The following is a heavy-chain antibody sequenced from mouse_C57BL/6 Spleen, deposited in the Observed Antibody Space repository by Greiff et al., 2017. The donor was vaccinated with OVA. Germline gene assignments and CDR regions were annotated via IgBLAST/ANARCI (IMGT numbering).Heavy chain of an antibody. CDR2: ISSGSSTI. J-gene: IGHJ2*01. D-gene: IGHD2-5*01. CDR3: ARDYSNYEGFFDY. Sequence: DVMLVESGGGLVKPGGSLKLSCAASGFTFSDYGMHWVRQAPEKGREWVAYISSGSSTIYYADTVKGRFTISRDNAKNTLFLQMTSLRSEDTAMYYCARDYSNYEGFFDYWGQGTTLTVSS. V-gene: IGHV5-17*01. CDR1: GFTFSDYG.